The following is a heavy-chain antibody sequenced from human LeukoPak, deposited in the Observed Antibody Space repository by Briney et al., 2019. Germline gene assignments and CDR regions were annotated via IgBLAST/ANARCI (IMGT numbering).Heavy chain of an antibody. CDR2: ISGCTDTP. J-gene: IGHJ4*02. Sequence: AGGSLRLSGAASGFTFSNYAMSWVRQAPGKGLEWVSGISGCTDTPFYADSVKGRFTISRDNSKNTLYLQMSSLRGEDTAVYFCAKRRTTVITMDYFDYWGQGTLVTVSS. CDR1: GFTFSNYA. V-gene: IGHV3-23*01. D-gene: IGHD4-17*01. CDR3: AKRRTTVITMDYFDY.